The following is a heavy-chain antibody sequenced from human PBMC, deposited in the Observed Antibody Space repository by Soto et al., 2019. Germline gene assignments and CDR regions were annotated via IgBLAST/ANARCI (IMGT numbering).Heavy chain of an antibody. V-gene: IGHV3-23*01. J-gene: IGHJ4*02. CDR1: GFTFNNYA. Sequence: EVQLLESGGGLVQTGGSLRLSCAASGFTFNNYAMTWVRQAPGKGLECVSAISGGGDTTSYADSVKGRFTVSRDGSKNTLYLEMSSLRAEDTSLYYCAKGRGGSGSLTPRVDFWGQGTLVTVSS. CDR2: ISGGGDTT. CDR3: AKGRGGSGSLTPRVDF. D-gene: IGHD3-10*01.